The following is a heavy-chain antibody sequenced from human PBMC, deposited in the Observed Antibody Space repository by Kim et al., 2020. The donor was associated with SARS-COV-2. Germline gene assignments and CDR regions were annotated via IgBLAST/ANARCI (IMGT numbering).Heavy chain of an antibody. CDR1: GFTFSSYA. CDR2: ISYDGSNK. Sequence: GGSLRLSCAASGFTFSSYAMHWVRQAPGKGLEWVAVISYDGSNKYYADSVKGRFTISRDNSKNTLYLQMNSLRAEDTAVYYCAREGSDLWGQGTLVTGSS. V-gene: IGHV3-30-3*01. CDR3: AREGSDL. D-gene: IGHD2-15*01. J-gene: IGHJ5*02.